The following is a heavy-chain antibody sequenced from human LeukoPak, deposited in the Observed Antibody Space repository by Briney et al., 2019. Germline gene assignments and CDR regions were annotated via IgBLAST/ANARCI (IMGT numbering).Heavy chain of an antibody. CDR2: IYTSGST. CDR1: GGSISSGSYY. J-gene: IGHJ4*02. V-gene: IGHV4-61*02. D-gene: IGHD3-22*01. Sequence: PSQTLSLTCTVSGGSISSGSYYWSWIRQPAGKGLEWIGRIYTSGSTNYNPSLKSRVTISVDTSKNQFSLKLSSVTAADTAVYYCASTTLDYYDSNGPPFDYWGQGTLVTVSS. CDR3: ASTTLDYYDSNGPPFDY.